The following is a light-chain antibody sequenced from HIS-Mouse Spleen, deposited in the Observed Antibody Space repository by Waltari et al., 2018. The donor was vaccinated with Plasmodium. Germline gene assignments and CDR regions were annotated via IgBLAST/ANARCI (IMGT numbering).Light chain of an antibody. J-gene: IGLJ2*01. CDR3: QAWDSSTVV. CDR2: QDS. CDR1: KLGDKY. V-gene: IGLV3-1*01. Sequence: VSVSPGQTASITCSGDKLGDKYACWYQQKPGQSPMLVIYQDSKRPSGIPERFSGSNSGNTATLTISGTQAMDEADYYCQAWDSSTVVFGGGTKLTVL.